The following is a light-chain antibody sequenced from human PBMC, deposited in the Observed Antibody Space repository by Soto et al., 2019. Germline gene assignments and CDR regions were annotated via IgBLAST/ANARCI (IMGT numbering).Light chain of an antibody. J-gene: IGKJ1*01. V-gene: IGKV3-20*01. Sequence: TQSPATLSVSPGERATLSCRASQGIGSTLAWYQQKPGQAPRLLIYGASSRATGIPDRFSGSGSGTDFTLTISRLEPEDFAVYYCQQYGSSPPWTFGQGTKVDIK. CDR2: GAS. CDR1: QGIGST. CDR3: QQYGSSPPWT.